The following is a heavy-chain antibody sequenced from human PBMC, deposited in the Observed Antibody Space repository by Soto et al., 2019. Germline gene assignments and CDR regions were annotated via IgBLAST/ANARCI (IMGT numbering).Heavy chain of an antibody. V-gene: IGHV4-39*01. CDR2: IYYTGNA. J-gene: IGHJ5*02. Sequence: QLQLQESGPGLVTPSETLSLTCTVSGGSISSSNYYWGWLRQPPGKGLEWIGGIYYTGNAYYNSSLKSRVTISVDTSKNQFSLKLSSVTAADTAVYYCARILWSSGWSRFDPWGQGALFIVSS. CDR1: GGSISSSNYY. CDR3: ARILWSSGWSRFDP. D-gene: IGHD6-19*01.